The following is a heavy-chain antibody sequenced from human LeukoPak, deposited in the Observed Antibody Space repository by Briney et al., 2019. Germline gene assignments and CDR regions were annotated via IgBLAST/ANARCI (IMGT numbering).Heavy chain of an antibody. V-gene: IGHV3-7*01. CDR2: IKQDGSEK. Sequence: GGSLRLSCAASGFTFSSYWMSWVRQAPGKGLEWVANIKQDGSEKYYVDSVKGRFTISRDNAKNSLYLQMNSLRAEDTAVYYCARAPTYYDFWSGSRDAFDIWGQGTTVTVSS. J-gene: IGHJ3*02. CDR3: ARAPTYYDFWSGSRDAFDI. D-gene: IGHD3-3*01. CDR1: GFTFSSYW.